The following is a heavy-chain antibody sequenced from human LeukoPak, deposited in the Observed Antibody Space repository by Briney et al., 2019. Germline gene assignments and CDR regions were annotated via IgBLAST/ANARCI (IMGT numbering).Heavy chain of an antibody. Sequence: GGSLRLSCAASGFTFSSYGMSWVRQAPGKGLEWVSTISGSGATTYYADSVKGRFTISRDNAKNSLYLQMNSLRAEDTAVYYCARESSYYGSGSYYYYYYMDVWGKGTTVTISS. D-gene: IGHD3-10*01. CDR1: GFTFSSYG. J-gene: IGHJ6*03. CDR3: ARESSYYGSGSYYYYYYMDV. V-gene: IGHV3-23*01. CDR2: ISGSGATT.